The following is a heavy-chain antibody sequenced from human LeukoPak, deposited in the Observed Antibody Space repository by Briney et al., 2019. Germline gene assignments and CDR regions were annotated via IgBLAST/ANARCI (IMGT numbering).Heavy chain of an antibody. Sequence: PGRSLRLSCAASGFTFDDYAMHWVRQAPGKGLEWVSGISWNSGSIGYADSVKGRFTISRDNAKNSLYLQMNSLRAEDTALYYCAKSRVGFRGADPWGQGTLVTVSS. V-gene: IGHV3-9*01. CDR1: GFTFDDYA. J-gene: IGHJ5*02. CDR3: AKSRVGFRGADP. D-gene: IGHD3-10*01. CDR2: ISWNSGSI.